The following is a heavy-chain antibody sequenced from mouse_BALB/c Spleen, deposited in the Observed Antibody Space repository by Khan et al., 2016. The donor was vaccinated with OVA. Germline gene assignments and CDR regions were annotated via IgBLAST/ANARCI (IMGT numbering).Heavy chain of an antibody. Sequence: QIQLVQSGPELKKPGETVKVSCKASGYTFTNFGMNWVKQAPGKGLEWMGWINTYTGEPTYADDFKGRFAFSLATSASTAYLQINNLKNKDTATYFCARPPYFSYTVAYWGQGTSVTVSA. CDR2: INTYTGEP. D-gene: IGHD2-10*01. CDR1: GYTFTNFG. J-gene: IGHJ4*01. CDR3: ARPPYFSYTVAY. V-gene: IGHV9-3-1*01.